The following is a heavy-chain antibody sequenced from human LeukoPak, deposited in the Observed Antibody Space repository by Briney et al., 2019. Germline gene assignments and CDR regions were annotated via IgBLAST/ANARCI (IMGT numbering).Heavy chain of an antibody. V-gene: IGHV1-69*01. CDR1: GGTFSSYA. D-gene: IGHD6-13*01. CDR2: IIPIFGTA. J-gene: IGHJ4*02. CDR3: AREGGQQLVPSFDY. Sequence: ASVKVSCKASGGTFSSYAISWVRQAPGQGLEWMGGIIPIFGTANYAQKFQGRVTITADESTSTAYMELSSLRSEDTAVYYCAREGGQQLVPSFDYWGQGTLVTVSS.